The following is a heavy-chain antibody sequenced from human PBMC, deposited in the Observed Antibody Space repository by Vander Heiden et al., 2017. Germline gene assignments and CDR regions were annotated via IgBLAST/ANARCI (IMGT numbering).Heavy chain of an antibody. CDR2: IRRKANNYAT. Sequence: EGQLVESGGGLVQPGGSLKLSCAASGFTFSGATMHWVRQASGKGLEWVGRIRRKANNYATAYAASVKGRFTISRDDSKNTAYLQTNSLKTEDTAVYYCTSHYDFWSGYFKHWGQGTLVTVSS. D-gene: IGHD3-3*01. CDR3: TSHYDFWSGYFKH. V-gene: IGHV3-73*02. CDR1: GFTFSGAT. J-gene: IGHJ4*02.